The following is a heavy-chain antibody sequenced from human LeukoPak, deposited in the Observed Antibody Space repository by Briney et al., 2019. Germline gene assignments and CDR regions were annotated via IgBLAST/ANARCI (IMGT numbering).Heavy chain of an antibody. CDR1: GFTFSSYG. CDR2: IWSDGSNK. V-gene: IGHV3-33*08. Sequence: GGSLRLSCAASGFTFSSYGMHWVCQAPGKGLAWVAVIWSDGSNKYYADSVKGRFSISRDNAKNTLYLQMDSLGAEDTAFYYCARGISMDRGIPNWFDPWGQGTLVTVSS. D-gene: IGHD3-10*01. CDR3: ARGISMDRGIPNWFDP. J-gene: IGHJ5*02.